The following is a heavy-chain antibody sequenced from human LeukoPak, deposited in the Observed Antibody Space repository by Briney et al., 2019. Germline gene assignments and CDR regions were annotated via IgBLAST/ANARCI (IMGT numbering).Heavy chain of an antibody. CDR1: GFTFSNYS. CDR2: ISSSSSYI. Sequence: GGSLRLSCAASGFTFSNYSMNWVRQAPGKGLEWVSSISSSSSYIYYADSVKGRFTFSRATANNSLYLQMNSLRVEDTAVYYCARDQGEPFFDYWGQGTLVTVSS. V-gene: IGHV3-21*01. D-gene: IGHD1-14*01. J-gene: IGHJ4*02. CDR3: ARDQGEPFFDY.